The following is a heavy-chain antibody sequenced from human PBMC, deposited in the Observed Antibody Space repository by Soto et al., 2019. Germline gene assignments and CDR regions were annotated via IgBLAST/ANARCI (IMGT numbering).Heavy chain of an antibody. CDR2: LSSSGNSI. J-gene: IGHJ6*01. Sequence: QVQLVESGGGLVKPGGSLIRSCAASGFPFSAYYMIWIRQAPGKWLEWGSYLSSSGNSIYYADSVKGRFTISRDSAKNSLYLKMNRLRAEDTAVYYCARDYSDSSGFFGDYYGMDVWGQGTTVTVSS. D-gene: IGHD3-22*01. CDR3: ARDYSDSSGFFGDYYGMDV. V-gene: IGHV3-11*01. CDR1: GFPFSAYY.